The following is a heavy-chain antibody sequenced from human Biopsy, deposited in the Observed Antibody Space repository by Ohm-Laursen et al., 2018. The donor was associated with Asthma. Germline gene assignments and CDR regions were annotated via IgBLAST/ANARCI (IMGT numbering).Heavy chain of an antibody. V-gene: IGHV3-11*01. CDR1: GFSFSDYY. CDR2: ISSSGSTT. CDR3: ARVFESSEWGPFYHFGLDV. D-gene: IGHD6-25*01. J-gene: IGHJ6*02. Sequence: SLRLSCAASGFSFSDYYMTWMRQAPGKGLAWVSSISSSGSTTYPADSVKGRFTISRDNAQKSLFLQMGSLRAEDTAIYYCARVFESSEWGPFYHFGLDVWGQGTTVAVSS.